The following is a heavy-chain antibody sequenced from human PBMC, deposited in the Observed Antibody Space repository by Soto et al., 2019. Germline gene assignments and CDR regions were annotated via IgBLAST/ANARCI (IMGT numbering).Heavy chain of an antibody. D-gene: IGHD2-15*01. J-gene: IGHJ4*02. CDR2: IYAGDSDT. CDR1: GYTFTEYW. V-gene: IGHV5-51*01. CDR3: ARPLRGSPYQHFDY. Sequence: GESLKISCKASGYTFTEYWIGWVRQMPGKGLEWMGIIYAGDSDTRYSPSFQGQVTISADKSISTAYLQWSSLKASDTAMYYCARPLRGSPYQHFDYWGQGTLVTVSS.